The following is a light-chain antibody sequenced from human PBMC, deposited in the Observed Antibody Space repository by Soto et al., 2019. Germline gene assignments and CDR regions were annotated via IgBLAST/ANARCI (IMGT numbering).Light chain of an antibody. CDR1: SGDVGGYNY. J-gene: IGLJ2*01. V-gene: IGLV2-14*01. Sequence: QSVLTQPASVSGSPGQSITISCTGTSGDVGGYNYVSWYQRHPGKAPKLIFYDVTNRPSGVSDRFSGFKSGNTASLTISGLRAEDEGDYYCSSYISRTFVVFGGGTKLTVL. CDR3: SSYISRTFVV. CDR2: DVT.